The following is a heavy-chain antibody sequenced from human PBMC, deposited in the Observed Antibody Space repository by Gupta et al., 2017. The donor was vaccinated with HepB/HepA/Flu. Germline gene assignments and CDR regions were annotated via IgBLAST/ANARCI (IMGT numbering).Heavy chain of an antibody. CDR3: ARHSYSSSHVDY. J-gene: IGHJ4*02. V-gene: IGHV3-11*01. CDR1: GFTFSDYY. Sequence: QVQLVDSGGGLVKPGGSLRLSCAASGFTFSDYYMTWIRQAPGKGLEWVSYISSSGRSIYYTDSVKGRFTISRDNAKNSLYLQMNSLRADDTAVYYCARHSYSSSHVDYWGQGTLVTVSS. CDR2: ISSSGRSI. D-gene: IGHD6-6*01.